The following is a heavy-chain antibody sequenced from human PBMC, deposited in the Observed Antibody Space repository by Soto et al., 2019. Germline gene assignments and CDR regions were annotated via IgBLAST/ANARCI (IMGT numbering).Heavy chain of an antibody. J-gene: IGHJ4*02. CDR3: ARDWVSSTEYTRNDVTYCDY. V-gene: IGHV3-30-3*01. D-gene: IGHD6-6*01. Sequence: QVQLVESGGGVVQPGRSLRLSCAASGFTYSTYTMHWVRQAPGKGLEWVAVISYDGNNKFYADSVKGRFTISRDSTKHTXYXXMNSLRPDDTAMYYCARDWVSSTEYTRNDVTYCDYWGQGALVTVSS. CDR1: GFTYSTYT. CDR2: ISYDGNNK.